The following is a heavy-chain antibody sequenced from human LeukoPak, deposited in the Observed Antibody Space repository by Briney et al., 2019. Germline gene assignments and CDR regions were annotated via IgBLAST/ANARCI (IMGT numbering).Heavy chain of an antibody. CDR2: ISAYNGNT. CDR1: GYTFTSYG. V-gene: IGHV1-18*04. CDR3: ARGQYYGSGSHNWFDP. Sequence: GSVTVSCKASGYTFTSYGISWVRQAPGQGLEWMGWISAYNGNTNYAQKLQGRVTMTTDTSTSTAYMELRSLRSDDTAVYYCARGQYYGSGSHNWFDPWGQGTLVTVSS. D-gene: IGHD3-10*01. J-gene: IGHJ5*02.